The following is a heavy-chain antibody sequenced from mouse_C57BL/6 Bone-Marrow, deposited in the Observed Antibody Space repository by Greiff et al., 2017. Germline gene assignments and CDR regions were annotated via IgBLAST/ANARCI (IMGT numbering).Heavy chain of an antibody. D-gene: IGHD1-1*01. Sequence: VQLQQPGAELVMPGASVKLSCKASGYTFTSYWMHWVKQRPGQGLEWIGEIDPSDSYTNYNQKFKGKSTLTVDKSSSTAYMQLSSLTSEYSAVYYCARAVLLRSFDYWGQGTTLTVSS. CDR2: IDPSDSYT. CDR3: ARAVLLRSFDY. V-gene: IGHV1-69*01. CDR1: GYTFTSYW. J-gene: IGHJ2*01.